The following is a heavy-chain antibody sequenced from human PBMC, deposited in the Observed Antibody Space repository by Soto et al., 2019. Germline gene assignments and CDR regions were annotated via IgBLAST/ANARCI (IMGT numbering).Heavy chain of an antibody. J-gene: IGHJ3*02. V-gene: IGHV3-23*01. D-gene: IGHD1-26*01. CDR3: AKDWVPIVGANTGAFDI. Sequence: GGSLRLSCAASGFTFSSYAMSWVRQAPGKGLEWVSAISGSGGSTYYADSVKGRFTISRDNSKNTLYLQMNSLRAEDTAVYYCAKDWVPIVGANTGAFDIWGQGTMVTVSS. CDR1: GFTFSSYA. CDR2: ISGSGGST.